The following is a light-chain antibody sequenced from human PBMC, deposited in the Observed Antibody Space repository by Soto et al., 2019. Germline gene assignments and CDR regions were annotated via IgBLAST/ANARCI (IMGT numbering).Light chain of an antibody. CDR1: SSDIGGYNY. J-gene: IGLJ2*01. V-gene: IGLV2-14*01. CDR3: SSYTSSTTYVL. CDR2: EVS. Sequence: QSALTQPASVSGCPGQSITISCTGTSSDIGGYNYVSWYRQHPGKAPKLLIYEVSNRPSGVSDRFSGSKSGNTASLTISGLQADDEADYYCSSYTSSTTYVLFGGGTKVTVL.